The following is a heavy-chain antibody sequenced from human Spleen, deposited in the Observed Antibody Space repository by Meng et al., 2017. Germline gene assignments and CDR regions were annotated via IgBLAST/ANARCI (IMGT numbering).Heavy chain of an antibody. Sequence: QWPLLPFGSGVKQPGASVKVSCKPSGYTFTAYYIHWVRQAPGQGLEWMGHINPNNGDTPYAQRFQGRVTMTGDTSISTAYMELSGLRSDDTAMYYCARDEDISAAGKLFGDYWGQGTLVTVSS. CDR3: ARDEDISAAGKLFGDY. J-gene: IGHJ4*02. V-gene: IGHV1-2*06. CDR2: INPNNGDT. CDR1: GYTFTAYY. D-gene: IGHD6-13*01.